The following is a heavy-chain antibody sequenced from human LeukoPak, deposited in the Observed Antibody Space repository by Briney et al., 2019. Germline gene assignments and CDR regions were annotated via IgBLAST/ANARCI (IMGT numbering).Heavy chain of an antibody. CDR1: EFPFSDYY. CDR3: ARQRGPYGYTDY. CDR2: ISTSENTV. Sequence: GGALRLSCAASEFPFSDYYMSWIRQAPGKGLEWISYISTSENTVYYAESVKGRFTISRDSAKKSLYLQMNSLRAEDTAVYYCARQRGPYGYTDYWGQGTLVTVSS. V-gene: IGHV3-11*01. J-gene: IGHJ4*02. D-gene: IGHD5-24*01.